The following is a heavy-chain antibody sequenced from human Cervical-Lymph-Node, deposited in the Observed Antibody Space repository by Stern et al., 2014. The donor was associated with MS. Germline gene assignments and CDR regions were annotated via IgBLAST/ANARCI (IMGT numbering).Heavy chain of an antibody. CDR1: GGSITSYH. D-gene: IGHD3-22*01. CDR3: ARGGYYESGLDV. CDR2: FYTSGST. Sequence: DQLVESGPGLVKPSETLSLTCTASGGSITSYHWTWIRQPAGKGLEWVGRFYTSGSTNYNPSLKSRVTMSVDTSKTQLSLKLTSVTAADTAVYYCARGGYYESGLDVWGQGTTVTVSS. J-gene: IGHJ6*02. V-gene: IGHV4-4*07.